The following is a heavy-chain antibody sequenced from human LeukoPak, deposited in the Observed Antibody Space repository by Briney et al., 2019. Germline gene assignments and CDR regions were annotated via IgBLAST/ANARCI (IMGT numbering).Heavy chain of an antibody. Sequence: GSLRLSCAASGFTFSSYEMHWVRQAPGKGLEGIGEIYHIWCTKYNPSLKSRVTISVDKSKNQLYLKMSSVTAADTAVYYCARDADYGDYFFDYWGQGTLVTVSS. J-gene: IGHJ4*02. CDR1: GFTFSSYEM. D-gene: IGHD4-17*01. CDR2: IYHIWCT. CDR3: ARDADYGDYFFDY. V-gene: IGHV4-4*02.